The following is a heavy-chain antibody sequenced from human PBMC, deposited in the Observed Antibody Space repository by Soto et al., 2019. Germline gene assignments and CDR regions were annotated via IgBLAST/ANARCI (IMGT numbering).Heavy chain of an antibody. D-gene: IGHD4-17*01. V-gene: IGHV3-23*01. CDR2: ISGSGGDT. CDR1: GFTFSSYA. Sequence: GGSLRLSCAASGFTFSSYAMTWVRQAPGKGLEWVSAISGSGGDTYFADSVKGRFTISRDNSKNTLYLQMNSLRAEDTAMYYCAKSHSPTLTKGSTRYGMDVWGQGTTVTVSS. CDR3: AKSHSPTLTKGSTRYGMDV. J-gene: IGHJ6*02.